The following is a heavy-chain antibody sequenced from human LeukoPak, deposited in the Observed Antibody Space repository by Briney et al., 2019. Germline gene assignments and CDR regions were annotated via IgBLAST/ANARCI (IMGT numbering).Heavy chain of an antibody. CDR1: GFTFSAHS. Sequence: GGSLRLSCAVSGFTFSAHSMNWVRQAPGKGLEWVSSISRGSSYIYYADSVKGRFTISRDNSKNTLYLQMNSLRAEDTAVYYCAREGDFPDYDSTGGGLAFDIWGQGTMVTVSS. CDR2: ISRGSSYI. V-gene: IGHV3-21*01. D-gene: IGHD3-22*01. CDR3: AREGDFPDYDSTGGGLAFDI. J-gene: IGHJ3*02.